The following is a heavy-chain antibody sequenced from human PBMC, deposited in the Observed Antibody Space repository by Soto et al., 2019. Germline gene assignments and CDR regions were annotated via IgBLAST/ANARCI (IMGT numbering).Heavy chain of an antibody. V-gene: IGHV4-59*01. J-gene: IGHJ6*03. CDR2: IYYSGST. CDR3: ARVTTTNYYYYMDV. Sequence: QVQLQESGPGLVKPSETLSLTCTVSGGSISSYYWSWIRQPPGKGLEWIGYIYYSGSTNYNPSLKSRVTISVDTSKNQFSLKLRSVIAADTAVYYCARVTTTNYYYYMDVWGKGTTVTVSS. CDR1: GGSISSYY. D-gene: IGHD4-17*01.